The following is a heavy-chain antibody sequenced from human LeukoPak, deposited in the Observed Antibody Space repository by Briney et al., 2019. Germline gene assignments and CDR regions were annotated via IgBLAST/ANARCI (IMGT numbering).Heavy chain of an antibody. CDR3: AKDTLAYYDSSGYIDY. CDR1: GFTFDDYA. Sequence: GGSLRLSCAASGFTFDDYAMHWVRQAPGKGLEWVSGISWNSGSIGYADSVKGRFTISRDNAKNSLYLQMNSLRAEDMALYYCAKDTLAYYDSSGYIDYWGQGTLVTVSS. CDR2: ISWNSGSI. J-gene: IGHJ4*02. V-gene: IGHV3-9*03. D-gene: IGHD3-22*01.